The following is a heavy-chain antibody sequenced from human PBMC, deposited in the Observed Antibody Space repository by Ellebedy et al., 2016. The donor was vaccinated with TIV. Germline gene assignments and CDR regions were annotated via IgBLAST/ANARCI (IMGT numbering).Heavy chain of an antibody. CDR1: GFNFRSYW. D-gene: IGHD4-17*01. CDR2: IRQEGDEI. V-gene: IGHV3-7*01. CDR3: ARQASYGDYGVQVSPWFDP. Sequence: PGGSLRLSCAASGFNFRSYWMIWVRQAPGKGLEWVAKIRQEGDEIYYVEAVKGRFTISRDNAKNSLFLQKNSLRVEDTAVYHCARQASYGDYGVQVSPWFDPWGQGTLVTVSS. J-gene: IGHJ5*02.